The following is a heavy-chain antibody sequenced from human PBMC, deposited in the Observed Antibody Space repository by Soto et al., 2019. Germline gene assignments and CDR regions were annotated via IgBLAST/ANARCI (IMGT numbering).Heavy chain of an antibody. CDR1: EGTFNSYV. J-gene: IGHJ6*02. V-gene: IGHV1-69*06. CDR2: IIPLFGTT. Sequence: QVKLVQSRAEVTKPGSSVRVSCKASEGTFNSYVVSWVRQAPGQGLQWMGGIIPLFGTTNYAHQLEGRVTITADTSTTTAYMELSRLRPGETAVYYCARGDTIFESSERYYRYGLDVWGPGTTVIVSS. D-gene: IGHD3-3*01. CDR3: ARGDTIFESSERYYRYGLDV.